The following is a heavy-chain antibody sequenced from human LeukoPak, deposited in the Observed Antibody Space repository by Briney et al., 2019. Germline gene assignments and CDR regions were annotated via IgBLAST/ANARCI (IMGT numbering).Heavy chain of an antibody. CDR2: IGTAGDT. Sequence: GGSLRLSCAASGFTFSSYSMNWVRQAPGKGLEWVSAIGTAGDTYYPGSVKGRFTISRENAKNSLYLQMNSLRAGDTAVYYCARDPLMYYYGSGSDYFDYWGQGTLVTVSS. D-gene: IGHD3-10*01. J-gene: IGHJ4*02. CDR3: ARDPLMYYYGSGSDYFDY. CDR1: GFTFSSYS. V-gene: IGHV3-13*01.